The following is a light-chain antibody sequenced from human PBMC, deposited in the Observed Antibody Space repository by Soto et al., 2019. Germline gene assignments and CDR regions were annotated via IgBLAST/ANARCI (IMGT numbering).Light chain of an antibody. CDR3: MQATHWPWT. J-gene: IGKJ1*01. Sequence: SSQSLVSSNGNTFLIWFQQRPGQSPRRLIYKVSNRDSAVPDRFTGSGSGTDFTLEISRVEAEDVGVYYCMQATHWPWTFGQGTKVEIK. CDR2: KVS. V-gene: IGKV2-30*01. CDR1: QSLVSSNGNTF.